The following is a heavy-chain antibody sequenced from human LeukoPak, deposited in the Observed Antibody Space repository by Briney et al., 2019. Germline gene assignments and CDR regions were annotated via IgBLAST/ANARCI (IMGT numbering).Heavy chain of an antibody. Sequence: GSSVKVSCKASGGTFSSYAISWVRQAPGQGLEWMGRIIPILGIANYAQKFQGRVTITADKSTSTAYMELSSLGSEDTAVYYCARGDVFNCSGGSCKGDWFDPWGQGTLVTDSS. D-gene: IGHD2-15*01. J-gene: IGHJ5*02. CDR2: IIPILGIA. CDR3: ARGDVFNCSGGSCKGDWFDP. CDR1: GGTFSSYA. V-gene: IGHV1-69*04.